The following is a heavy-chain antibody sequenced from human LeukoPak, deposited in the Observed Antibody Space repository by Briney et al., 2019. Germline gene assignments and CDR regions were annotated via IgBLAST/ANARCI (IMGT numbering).Heavy chain of an antibody. V-gene: IGHV1-18*01. J-gene: IGHJ4*02. CDR3: AGGGYKDADWDFDY. CDR2: ISAYNGNT. Sequence: GASVKVSCKASGYSFSSYGISWVRQAPGQGLEYMGWISAYNGNTNFGQKVQGRVTMTTDTSTSTAYMELKHLRSDDTAVYYCAGGGYKDADWDFDYWGQGTLVTVSS. CDR1: GYSFSSYG. D-gene: IGHD5-24*01.